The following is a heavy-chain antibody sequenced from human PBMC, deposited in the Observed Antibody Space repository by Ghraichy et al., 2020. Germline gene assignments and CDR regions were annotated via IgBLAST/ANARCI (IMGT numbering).Heavy chain of an antibody. CDR1: GYSISSGYY. CDR2: IYHSGST. Sequence: SQTLSLTCAVSGYSISSGYYWGWIRQPPGKGLEWIGSIYHSGSTYYNPSLKSRVTISVDTSKNQFSLKLSSVTAADTAVYYCARDGAGKYSSSPGPDYYYYGMDVWGQGTTVTVSS. J-gene: IGHJ6*02. CDR3: ARDGAGKYSSSPGPDYYYYGMDV. V-gene: IGHV4-38-2*02. D-gene: IGHD6-6*01.